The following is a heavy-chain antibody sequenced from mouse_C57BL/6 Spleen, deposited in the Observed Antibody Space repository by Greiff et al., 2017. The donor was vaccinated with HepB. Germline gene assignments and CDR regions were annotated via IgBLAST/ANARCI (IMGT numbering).Heavy chain of an antibody. D-gene: IGHD4-1*01. V-gene: IGHV1-82*01. CDR2: IYPGDGDT. J-gene: IGHJ2*01. CDR1: GYAFSSSW. Sequence: ESGPELVKPGASVKISCKASGYAFSSSWMNWVKQRPGKGLEWIGRIYPGDGDTNYNGKFKGKATLTADKSSSTAYMQLSSLTSEDSAVYFCARRLTGRDYFDYWGQGTTLTVSS. CDR3: ARRLTGRDYFDY.